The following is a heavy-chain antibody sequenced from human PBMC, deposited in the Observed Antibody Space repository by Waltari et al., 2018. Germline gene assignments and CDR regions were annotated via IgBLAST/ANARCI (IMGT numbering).Heavy chain of an antibody. V-gene: IGHV4-61*02. CDR1: GGSLTNGRDY. CDR2: ISTSGGT. CDR3: ARGGDISGYFYYFDY. J-gene: IGHJ4*02. Sequence: QVHLQESGPGLVTPSQTLSLTCTVSGGSLTNGRDYWTWIRQPAGKGPEWIGHISTSGGTNYNPSLKSRATISVDTSKNQFALKLTSMTAADTAVYYCARGGDISGYFYYFDYWGQGTLVTVSS. D-gene: IGHD3-22*01.